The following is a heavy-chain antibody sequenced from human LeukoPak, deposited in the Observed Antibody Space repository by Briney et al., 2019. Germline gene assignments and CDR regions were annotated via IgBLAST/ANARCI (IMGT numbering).Heavy chain of an antibody. J-gene: IGHJ5*02. CDR2: IWYDGSNK. D-gene: IGHD3-10*01. Sequence: PGGSLRLSCAASGFTFSSYGMHWVRQAPGKGLEWVAVIWYDGSNKYYADSVKGRFTISRDNSENTLYLQMNSLRAEDTAVYYCARGYYYGSGNYYNNWFDPWGQGTLVTVSS. CDR3: ARGYYYGSGNYYNNWFDP. V-gene: IGHV3-33*01. CDR1: GFTFSSYG.